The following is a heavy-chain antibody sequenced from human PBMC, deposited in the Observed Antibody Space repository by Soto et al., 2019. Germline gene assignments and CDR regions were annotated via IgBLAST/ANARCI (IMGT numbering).Heavy chain of an antibody. J-gene: IGHJ4*02. CDR2: ISSNGGST. V-gene: IGHV3-64D*08. CDR3: SRVAAGKSDY. Sequence: GGSLRLSCSASGFTFSSYAMHWVRQAPGKGLEYVSAISSNGGSTYYADSVKGRFTISRDNSKNTLYLQMSSLRAEDTAVYYCSRVAAGKSDYWGQGTLVTVSS. D-gene: IGHD6-13*01. CDR1: GFTFSSYA.